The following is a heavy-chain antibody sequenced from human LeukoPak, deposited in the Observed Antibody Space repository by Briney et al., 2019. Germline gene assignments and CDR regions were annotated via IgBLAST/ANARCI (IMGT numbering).Heavy chain of an antibody. V-gene: IGHV1-18*01. D-gene: IGHD4-11*01. CDR2: ISVYTGYT. J-gene: IGHJ6*03. Sequence: ASVKVSCKASGYTFTSYGIIWVRQAPGQGLEGMGWISVYTGYTNYAQKLQGRVTMTTDTSTSTAYMELRSLRSDDTAVYYCASTVTKPRNYYYYMDVWGKGTTVTVSS. CDR1: GYTFTSYG. CDR3: ASTVTKPRNYYYYMDV.